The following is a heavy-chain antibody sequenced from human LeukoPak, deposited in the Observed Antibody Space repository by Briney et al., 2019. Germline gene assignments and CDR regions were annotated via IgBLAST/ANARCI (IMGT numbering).Heavy chain of an antibody. Sequence: GGSLRLSCAASGFTFSSYWMSWVRQAPGKGLEWVSAISGSGGSTYYADSVKGRFTISRDNSKNTLYLQMNSLRAEDTAVYYCAKGQASGWYSPFDYWGQGTLVTVSS. J-gene: IGHJ4*02. V-gene: IGHV3-23*01. CDR2: ISGSGGST. CDR3: AKGQASGWYSPFDY. D-gene: IGHD6-19*01. CDR1: GFTFSSYW.